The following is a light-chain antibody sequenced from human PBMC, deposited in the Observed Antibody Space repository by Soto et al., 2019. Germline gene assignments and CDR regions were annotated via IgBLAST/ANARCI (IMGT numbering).Light chain of an antibody. V-gene: IGKV4-1*01. CDR3: QQYESTPPT. Sequence: DIVMTQSPDSLAVSLGERATINCKSSQSVLYSSNNKNYLAWYQQRPGQPPKLLIYWASTRESGVPDRFSGSGSGTDFTLTITRLHAEDVAVYYCQQYESTPPTFGQGTQLEIK. CDR2: WAS. CDR1: QSVLYSSNNKNY. J-gene: IGKJ2*01.